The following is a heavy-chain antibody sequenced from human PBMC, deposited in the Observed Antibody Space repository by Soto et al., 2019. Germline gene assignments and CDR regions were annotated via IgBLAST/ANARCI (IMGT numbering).Heavy chain of an antibody. V-gene: IGHV4-59*01. CDR3: ARDKMASWYNWNYDAFDI. CDR2: IYYSGST. Sequence: QVQLQESGPGLVKPSETLSLTCTVSGGSISSYYWSWIRQPPGKGLEWIGYIYYSGSTNYNPSLKSRVTISVDTSKNQFSLKLSSVTAADTAVYYCARDKMASWYNWNYDAFDIWGQGTMVTVSS. D-gene: IGHD1-7*01. CDR1: GGSISSYY. J-gene: IGHJ3*02.